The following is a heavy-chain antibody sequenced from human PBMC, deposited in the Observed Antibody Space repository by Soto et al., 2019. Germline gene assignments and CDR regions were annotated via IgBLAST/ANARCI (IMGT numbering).Heavy chain of an antibody. CDR1: GYTFTSYY. J-gene: IGHJ4*02. Sequence: QVQLVQSGAEVMQPGASVKVSCKASGYTFTSYYIQWVRQAPGQGLEWMGIINPSGGSTNYAQKSQGRVPMTRDTSTSTVYMELSSLRSEDTAIYYCSRGYPPRDQLGNLPGAFWGQGTLVTVSS. V-gene: IGHV1-46*03. CDR2: INPSGGST. CDR3: SRGYPPRDQLGNLPGAF. D-gene: IGHD1-1*01.